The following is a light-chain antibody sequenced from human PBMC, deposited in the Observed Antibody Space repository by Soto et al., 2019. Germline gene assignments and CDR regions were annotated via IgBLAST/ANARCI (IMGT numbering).Light chain of an antibody. CDR3: ASHGASNV. CDR2: EVS. Sequence: QSVLTQPPSASGSPGQSVTISCTGTDSDVGGHNYVSWYQQHPGRAPKLIIYEVSKRPSGVPDRFSGSKSGSTASLTVSGLQAEDEADYYYASHGASNVFGTGTNVTVL. CDR1: DSDVGGHNY. J-gene: IGLJ1*01. V-gene: IGLV2-8*01.